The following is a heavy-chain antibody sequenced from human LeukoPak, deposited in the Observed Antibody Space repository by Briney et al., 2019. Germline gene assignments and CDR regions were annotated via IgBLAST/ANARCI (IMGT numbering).Heavy chain of an antibody. Sequence: PGGSLRLSCAASGFTFSSYWMSWVRQAPGKGLEWVANIKQDGSEKYYVDSVKGRFTISRDNAKNSLYLQMNSLRAEDTAVYYCARESAARPYYYYMDVWGKGTTVTVSS. D-gene: IGHD2-2*01. CDR1: GFTFSSYW. CDR3: ARESAARPYYYYMDV. V-gene: IGHV3-7*01. CDR2: IKQDGSEK. J-gene: IGHJ6*03.